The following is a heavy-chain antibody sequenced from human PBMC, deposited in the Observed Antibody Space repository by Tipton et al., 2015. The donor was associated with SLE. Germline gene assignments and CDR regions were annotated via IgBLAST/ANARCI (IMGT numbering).Heavy chain of an antibody. CDR3: ARGLSAIDY. CDR1: RDSINNGYY. Sequence: GLVKPSETLSLTCAVSRDSINNGYYWGWIRQPPGKGLEWIGSIYYSGNTYHNPSLESRVTISLHTSKSQFSLKLSSVTAEDTAVYFCARGLSAIDYWGQGTLVTVSS. D-gene: IGHD3-16*01. J-gene: IGHJ4*02. CDR2: IYYSGNT. V-gene: IGHV4-38-2*01.